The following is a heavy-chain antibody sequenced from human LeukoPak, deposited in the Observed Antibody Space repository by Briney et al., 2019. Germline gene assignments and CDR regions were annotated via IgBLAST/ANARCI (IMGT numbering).Heavy chain of an antibody. CDR2: ISGSGGST. V-gene: IGHV3-23*01. CDR3: ARDPVEWELLLDY. D-gene: IGHD1-26*01. J-gene: IGHJ4*02. CDR1: GFTFSSYA. Sequence: PGGSLRLSCAASGFTFSSYAMSWVRQAPEKGLEWVSAISGSGGSTYYADSVKGRFTISRDNARNSVYLQMASLRVEDTAVYYCARDPVEWELLLDYWGQGTLVTVSS.